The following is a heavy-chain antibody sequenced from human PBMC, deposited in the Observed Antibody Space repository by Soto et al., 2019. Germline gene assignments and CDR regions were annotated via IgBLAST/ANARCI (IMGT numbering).Heavy chain of an antibody. D-gene: IGHD5-12*01. CDR3: ARDEGTYSAYVYFDH. V-gene: IGHV6-1*01. CDR1: GDSVFSNTAA. Sequence: SQTLSLPCAISGDSVFSNTAAWNWIRQSPSRGLEWLGRTYYRSKWYNDYAASVKSRITINPDTSTNQLSLQLNSVTPEDTAVYYCARDEGTYSAYVYFDHWGQGTVVTVSS. CDR2: TYYRSKWYN. J-gene: IGHJ4*02.